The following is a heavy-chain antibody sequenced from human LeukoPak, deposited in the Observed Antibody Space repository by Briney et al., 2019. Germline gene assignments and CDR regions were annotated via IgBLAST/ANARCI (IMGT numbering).Heavy chain of an antibody. D-gene: IGHD6-6*01. CDR2: INPSGGST. Sequence: ASVKVSCKASGYTFTSYYMHWVRQAPGQGLEWMGIINPSGGSTSYAQKFQGRVTITADESTSTAYMELSSLRSEDTAVYYCARVRIAARPGAIDYWGQGTLVTVSS. CDR3: ARVRIAARPGAIDY. J-gene: IGHJ4*02. V-gene: IGHV1-46*01. CDR1: GYTFTSYY.